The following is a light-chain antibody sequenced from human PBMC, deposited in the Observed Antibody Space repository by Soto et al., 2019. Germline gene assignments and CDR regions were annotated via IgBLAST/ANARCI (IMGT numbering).Light chain of an antibody. CDR2: AAS. Sequence: EIVLTQSPGTLSLSPGERATLSCRASQSVTSSYLAWYRQNPGQPPRLLIYAASRRATAIPDRFIGSGSGKDFTLTISRLEPEDFAVYYCQQYGTSPGTFGQGTKVVIK. CDR1: QSVTSSY. J-gene: IGKJ1*01. V-gene: IGKV3-20*01. CDR3: QQYGTSPGT.